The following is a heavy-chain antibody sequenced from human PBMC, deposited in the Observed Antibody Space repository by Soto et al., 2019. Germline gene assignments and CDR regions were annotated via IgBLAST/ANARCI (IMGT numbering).Heavy chain of an antibody. CDR2: INPSDSYT. Sequence: GESLKISCQGSGYSFTSYWISWVRQMPGKGREWMGRINPSDSYTNYSPSFQGHVTISADKSISTAYLQWRSLKASDTAMYFCARHVGDGGNSGYWGQGTLVTVSS. CDR1: GYSFTSYW. D-gene: IGHD2-15*01. CDR3: ARHVGDGGNSGY. J-gene: IGHJ4*02. V-gene: IGHV5-10-1*01.